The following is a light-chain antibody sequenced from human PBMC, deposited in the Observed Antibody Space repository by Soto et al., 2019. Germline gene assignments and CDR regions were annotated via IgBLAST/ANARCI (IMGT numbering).Light chain of an antibody. V-gene: IGLV1-44*01. J-gene: IGLJ1*01. CDR1: TSNIGSNT. Sequence: QAVVRQPSSASGTPGQRVTISCSGDTSNIGSNTVNWYQQVPGEAPKLLIHSNVQRPSGVPDRISASKSGTSASLAISSLRSEDEADYYCATWDDSLNSYVFGPATKLTVL. CDR2: SNV. CDR3: ATWDDSLNSYV.